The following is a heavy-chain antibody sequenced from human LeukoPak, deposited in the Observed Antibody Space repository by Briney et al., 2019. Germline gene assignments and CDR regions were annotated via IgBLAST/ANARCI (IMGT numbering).Heavy chain of an antibody. D-gene: IGHD3-10*01. CDR1: GYTFTSYG. CDR3: ARGRRSSGTQAGGAFDI. V-gene: IGHV1-18*01. Sequence: ASVKVSCKASGYTFTSYGISWVRQAPGQGLEWMGWISAYNGNTNYAQKLQGRVTMTTDTSTSTAYMELRSLRSDDTAVYYCARGRRSSGTQAGGAFDIWGQGTMVTVSS. J-gene: IGHJ3*02. CDR2: ISAYNGNT.